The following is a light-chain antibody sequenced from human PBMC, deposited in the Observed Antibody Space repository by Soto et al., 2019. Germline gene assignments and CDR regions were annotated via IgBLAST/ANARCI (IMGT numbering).Light chain of an antibody. V-gene: IGLV1-40*01. J-gene: IGLJ1*01. CDR1: SSNTGAGYD. CDR3: QSYDSSLSGSRV. Sequence: QAVLPQPPAVSGAPGQRVTISCAGSSSNTGAGYDVRWYQHLPVTAPKLLSYGNSNRPSGVPDRFSGSKSGTSASLAITGLQAEDEADYYCQSYDSSLSGSRVSGTGTKVTVL. CDR2: GNS.